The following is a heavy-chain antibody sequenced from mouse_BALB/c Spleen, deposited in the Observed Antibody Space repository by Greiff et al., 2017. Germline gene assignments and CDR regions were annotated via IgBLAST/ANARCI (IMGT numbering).Heavy chain of an antibody. D-gene: IGHD2-4*01. Sequence: VQLVESGPGLVAPSQSLSITCTVSGFSLSRYSVHWVRQPPGKGLEWLGMIWGGGSTDYNSALKSRLSISKDNSKSQVFLKMNSLQTDDTAMYYCARNFYDYGPEFAYWGQGTLVTVSA. CDR2: IWGGGST. J-gene: IGHJ3*01. V-gene: IGHV2-6-4*01. CDR1: GFSLSRYS. CDR3: ARNFYDYGPEFAY.